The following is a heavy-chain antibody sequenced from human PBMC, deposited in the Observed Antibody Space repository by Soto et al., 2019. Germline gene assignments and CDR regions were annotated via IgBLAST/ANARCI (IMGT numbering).Heavy chain of an antibody. CDR2: ISYDGSNK. Sequence: GGSLRLSCAASGFTFSSYAMHWVRQAPGKGLEWVAVISYDGSNKYYADSVKGRFTISRDNSKNTLYLQMNSLRAEDTAVYYCARDGLSDVYCGGDCYSGLFDYWGQGTLVTVSS. CDR3: ARDGLSDVYCGGDCYSGLFDY. V-gene: IGHV3-30-3*01. J-gene: IGHJ4*02. CDR1: GFTFSSYA. D-gene: IGHD2-21*02.